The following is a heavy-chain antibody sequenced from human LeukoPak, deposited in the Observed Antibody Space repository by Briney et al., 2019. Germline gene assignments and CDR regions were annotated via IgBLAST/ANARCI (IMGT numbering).Heavy chain of an antibody. CDR3: ARDSRRYSSGQYGMDV. D-gene: IGHD6-19*01. V-gene: IGHV4-59*01. CDR2: IYYSGST. Sequence: SETLSLTCTVSGGSISSYYWSWIRQPPGKGLEWIGYIYYSGSTNYNPSLKGRVTISVDTSKNQFSLKLSSVTAADTAVYYCARDSRRYSSGQYGMDVWGQGTTVTVSS. CDR1: GGSISSYY. J-gene: IGHJ6*02.